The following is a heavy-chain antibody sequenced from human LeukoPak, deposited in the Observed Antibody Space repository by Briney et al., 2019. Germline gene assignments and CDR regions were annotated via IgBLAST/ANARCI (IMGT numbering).Heavy chain of an antibody. Sequence: SETLSLTCSVSGGSISSYYWSWIRQPPGKGLEWIGYIYYSGSANYNPSLKSRVTISVDTSKNQFSLKLSSVTAADTAVYYCARDNWNYGSSMDVWGQGTTVTVSS. J-gene: IGHJ6*02. V-gene: IGHV4-59*01. CDR3: ARDNWNYGSSMDV. CDR2: IYYSGSA. CDR1: GGSISSYY. D-gene: IGHD1-7*01.